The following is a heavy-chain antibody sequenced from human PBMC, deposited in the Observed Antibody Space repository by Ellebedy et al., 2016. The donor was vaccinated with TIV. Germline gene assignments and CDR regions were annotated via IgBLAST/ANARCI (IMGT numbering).Heavy chain of an antibody. D-gene: IGHD3-3*01. CDR1: GGSFSGYY. Sequence: SETLSLTCAVYGGSFSGYYWSWIRQPPGKGLEWIGEINHSGSTNYNPSLKSRVTISVDTSKNQFSLKLSSVTAADTAVYYCARDGGGFWSGYYDRDYYYYYGMDVWGQGTTVTVSS. J-gene: IGHJ6*02. V-gene: IGHV4-34*01. CDR2: INHSGST. CDR3: ARDGGGFWSGYYDRDYYYYYGMDV.